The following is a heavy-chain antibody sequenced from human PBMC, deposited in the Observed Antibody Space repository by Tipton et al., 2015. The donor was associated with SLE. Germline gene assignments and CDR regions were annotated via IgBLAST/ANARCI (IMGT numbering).Heavy chain of an antibody. CDR1: GFTFSSYA. CDR3: AKIALGELSSDDAFDI. V-gene: IGHV3-23*01. D-gene: IGHD3-16*02. CDR2: ISGSGGST. J-gene: IGHJ3*02. Sequence: SLRLSCAASGFTFSSYAMSWVRQAPGKGLEWVSAISGSGGSTYYADSVKGRFTISRDNSKNTLYLQMNSLRAEDTAVYYCAKIALGELSSDDAFDIWGQGTMVTVSS.